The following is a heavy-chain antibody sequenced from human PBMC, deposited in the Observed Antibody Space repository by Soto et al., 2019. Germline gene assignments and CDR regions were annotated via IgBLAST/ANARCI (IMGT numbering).Heavy chain of an antibody. Sequence: EVQLVESGGGLVQPGGSLRLSCAASGFTFSDHYMDWVRQATGKGLEWVGRIRNKPNGYTTVYAASVKGRFTISRNDAQNTLYLKINLLKSEDTAVYYCARASVRADIISWGQGTLVTVPS. D-gene: IGHD3-10*01. J-gene: IGHJ5*02. CDR2: IRNKPNGYTT. CDR3: ARASVRADIIS. CDR1: GFTFSDHY. V-gene: IGHV3-72*01.